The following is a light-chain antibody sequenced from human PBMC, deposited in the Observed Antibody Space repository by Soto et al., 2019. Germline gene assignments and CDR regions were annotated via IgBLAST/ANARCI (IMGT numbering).Light chain of an antibody. CDR2: DND. V-gene: IGLV1-51*01. CDR3: GTWDTSLSAGV. CDR1: SSNIANNY. J-gene: IGLJ2*01. Sequence: QSVLTQPPSVSAAPGQKVTISCSGSSSNIANNYVSWYQQLPGSAPTLLIYDNDKRPSGIPDRVSGSKSGTSATLGITGLQTGDEADYYCGTWDTSLSAGVFGGGTKLTVL.